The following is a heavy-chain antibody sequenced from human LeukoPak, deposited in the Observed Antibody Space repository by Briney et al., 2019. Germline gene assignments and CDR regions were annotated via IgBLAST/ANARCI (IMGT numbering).Heavy chain of an antibody. V-gene: IGHV4-34*01. CDR1: GGSFSGYY. CDR2: INHSGSA. CDR3: ARGQGTVTTH. Sequence: PSETLSLTCAVYGGSFSGYYWSWIRQPPGKGLEWIGEINHSGSANYNPSLKSRVTISLDTSKNQFSLKLSSVTAADTAVYYCARGQGTVTTHWGQGTLVTVSS. D-gene: IGHD4-17*01. J-gene: IGHJ4*02.